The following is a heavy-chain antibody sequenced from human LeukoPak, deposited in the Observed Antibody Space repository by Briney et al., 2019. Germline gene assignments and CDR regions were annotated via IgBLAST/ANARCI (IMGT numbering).Heavy chain of an antibody. CDR1: GFTFSSYG. CDR3: AKVVQYSSSWYGSYYYGMDV. J-gene: IGHJ6*04. Sequence: GGSLRLSCAASGFTFSSYGMHWVRQAPGKALEWVAVISYDGSNKYYADSVKGRFTISRDNSKNTLYLQMNSLRAEDTAVYYCAKVVQYSSSWYGSYYYGMDVWGKGTTVTVSS. D-gene: IGHD6-13*01. V-gene: IGHV3-30*18. CDR2: ISYDGSNK.